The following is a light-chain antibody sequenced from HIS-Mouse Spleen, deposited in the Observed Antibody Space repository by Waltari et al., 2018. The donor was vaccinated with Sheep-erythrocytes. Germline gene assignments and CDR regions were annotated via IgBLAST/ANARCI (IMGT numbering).Light chain of an antibody. J-gene: IGLJ1*01. CDR3: CSYAGSYNHV. Sequence: QSALTQPRSVSGSPGQSVTIPCTGTSSDVGGYNYVSWYQQPPGKAPKLRIYDVSKRPSGVPDRFSGSKSGNTASLTISGLQAEDEADYYCCSYAGSYNHVFATGTKVTVL. CDR2: DVS. V-gene: IGLV2-11*01. CDR1: SSDVGGYNY.